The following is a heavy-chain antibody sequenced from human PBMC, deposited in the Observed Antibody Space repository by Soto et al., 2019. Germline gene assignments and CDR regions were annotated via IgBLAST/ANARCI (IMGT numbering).Heavy chain of an antibody. CDR2: IYYSGST. Sequence: SETLSLTCAVSGGSISSYYWSWIRQPPGKGLEWIGYIYYSGSTNYNPSLKSRVTISVDTSKNQFSLKLSSVTAADTAVYYCAGGAYYYGSGSYGVFDYWGQGTLVTVSS. D-gene: IGHD3-10*01. CDR3: AGGAYYYGSGSYGVFDY. J-gene: IGHJ4*02. V-gene: IGHV4-59*12. CDR1: GGSISSYY.